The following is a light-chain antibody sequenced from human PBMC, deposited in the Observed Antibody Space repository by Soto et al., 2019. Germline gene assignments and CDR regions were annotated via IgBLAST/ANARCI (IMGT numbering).Light chain of an antibody. Sequence: DIQMTQSPSSLSASVGDRVTITCRASQSIDSYLNWYQQKPGKAPKLLIYAASSLQSGVPSRFSGSGSGTDFTLTISSLQPEDFATYYCQQSYSTPYTFGQGTTLEIK. CDR2: AAS. CDR1: QSIDSY. J-gene: IGKJ2*01. CDR3: QQSYSTPYT. V-gene: IGKV1-39*01.